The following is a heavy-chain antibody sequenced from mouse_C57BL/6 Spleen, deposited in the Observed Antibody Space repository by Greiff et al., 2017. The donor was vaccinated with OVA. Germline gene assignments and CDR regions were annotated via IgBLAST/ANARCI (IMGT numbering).Heavy chain of an antibody. J-gene: IGHJ2*01. CDR2: INPNNGGT. D-gene: IGHD1-1*01. CDR1: GYTFTDYY. V-gene: IGHV1-26*01. Sequence: VQLQQSGPELVKPGASVKISCKASGYTFTDYYMNWVKQSHGKSLEWIGDINPNNGGTSYNQKFKGKATLTVDKSSSTAYMELRSLTSEDSAVYYCASNYYGSSHFDYWGKGTTLTVSS. CDR3: ASNYYGSSHFDY.